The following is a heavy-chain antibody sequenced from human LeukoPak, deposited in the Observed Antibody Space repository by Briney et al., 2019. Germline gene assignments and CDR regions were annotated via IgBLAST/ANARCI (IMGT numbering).Heavy chain of an antibody. Sequence: PGGSLRLSCAASGFTVSSSYMTGVRQAPGKGLEWVSVIYTSGSTYYADSVKGRFTISRDNSKNTLYLQMNSLRAEDTAVYYCVRSYYYGSGTNWGQGTLVTVSS. V-gene: IGHV3-53*01. CDR3: VRSYYYGSGTN. J-gene: IGHJ4*02. CDR1: GFTVSSSY. D-gene: IGHD3-10*01. CDR2: IYTSGST.